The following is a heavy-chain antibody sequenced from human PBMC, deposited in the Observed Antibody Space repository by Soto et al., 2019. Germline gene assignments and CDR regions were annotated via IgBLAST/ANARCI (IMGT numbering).Heavy chain of an antibody. Sequence: GASVKVSCKASGGTFSSYAISWVRQAPGQGLEWMGGIIPIFGTANYAQKFQDRVTITADESTSTAYMELSSLRSEDTAVYYCARGGMRSGYYWFDPWGQGTLVTAPQ. V-gene: IGHV1-69*13. J-gene: IGHJ5*02. CDR1: GGTFSSYA. D-gene: IGHD3-3*01. CDR3: ARGGMRSGYYWFDP. CDR2: IIPIFGTA.